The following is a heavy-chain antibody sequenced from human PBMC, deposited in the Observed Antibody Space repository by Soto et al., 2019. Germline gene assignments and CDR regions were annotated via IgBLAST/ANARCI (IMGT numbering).Heavy chain of an antibody. CDR2: IHSAGSST. CDR3: ARGDRGAFDL. D-gene: IGHD1-26*01. J-gene: IGHJ3*01. CDR1: GFTFSYYW. V-gene: IGHV3-74*03. Sequence: EVQLVESGGGLVRPGGSLRLSCAASGFTFSYYWMHWVRQAQGKGLVWVSRIHSAGSSTTYADFVKGRFIISRDNARHTVDWQMNSVRVEDTAVYYCARGDRGAFDLWGQGTVVTVSS.